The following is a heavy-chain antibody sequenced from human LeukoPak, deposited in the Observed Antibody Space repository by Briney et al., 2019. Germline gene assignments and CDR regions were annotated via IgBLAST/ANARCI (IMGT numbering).Heavy chain of an antibody. Sequence: SVKVSCKASGGTFRNLAISWVRQAPGQGLEWMGGIIPIFGTTNYAQKFQGRVTITADESTSTAYMELSSLRSEDTAMYYCAANGYCGSDCYYYFGYWGQGALVTVSS. CDR1: GGTFRNLA. J-gene: IGHJ4*02. CDR3: AANGYCGSDCYYYFGY. D-gene: IGHD2-21*02. CDR2: IIPIFGTT. V-gene: IGHV1-69*13.